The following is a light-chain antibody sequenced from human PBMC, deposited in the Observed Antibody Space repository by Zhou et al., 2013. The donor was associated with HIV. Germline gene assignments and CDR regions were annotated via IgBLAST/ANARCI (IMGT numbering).Light chain of an antibody. Sequence: AIQLTQSPSSLSASIGDRVNITCRASQEIFTYLAWYQQTPGKAPRVLIYDASTLQSGVSSRFSGSGSGADFTLTISGLQREDFAIYYCQQLNSFPLTFGQRGHDWRL. CDR2: DAS. V-gene: IGKV1-13*02. CDR3: QQLNSFPLT. J-gene: IGKJ5*01. CDR1: QEIFTY.